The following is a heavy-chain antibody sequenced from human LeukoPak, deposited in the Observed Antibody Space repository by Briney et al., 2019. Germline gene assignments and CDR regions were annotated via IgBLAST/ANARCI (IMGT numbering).Heavy chain of an antibody. D-gene: IGHD6-13*01. J-gene: IGHJ4*02. CDR2: SSTSGTTI. CDR3: ARALPSSRYYFDY. V-gene: IGHV3-48*02. Sequence: GGSLRLSCAASGFTFSSYVMNWVRKAPGKGLGWVSYSSTSGTTIYYADSVKGRFTISRDNAKNSLYLQMNSLRDEDTAIYYCARALPSSRYYFDYWGQGTLVTVSA. CDR1: GFTFSSYV.